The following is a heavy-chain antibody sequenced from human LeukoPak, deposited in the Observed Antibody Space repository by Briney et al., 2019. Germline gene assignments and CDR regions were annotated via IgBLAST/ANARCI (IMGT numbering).Heavy chain of an antibody. Sequence: GGSLRLSCAASGFTVSSNYMSWVRQAPGKGLEWVSVIYSGGSTYYADSVEGRFTISRDKSKNALYLQMDSLRAVDTAVYYCARNFGPYSNILYSLDSWGQGTLVTVSS. J-gene: IGHJ5*01. CDR2: IYSGGST. CDR3: ARNFGPYSNILYSLDS. CDR1: GFTVSSNY. D-gene: IGHD6-13*01. V-gene: IGHV3-53*05.